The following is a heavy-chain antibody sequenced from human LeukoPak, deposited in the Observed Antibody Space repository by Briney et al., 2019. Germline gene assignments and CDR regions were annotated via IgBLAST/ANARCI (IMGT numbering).Heavy chain of an antibody. D-gene: IGHD3-16*01. Sequence: SETLSLTCTVSGGSISSSSYYWGWIRQPPGKGLEWIGSIYYSGSTYYNPSLKSRVTISVDTSKNQFSLKLSSVTAADTAVYYCAGVVGDGVSTLVDYWGQGTLVTVSS. V-gene: IGHV4-39*07. CDR1: GGSISSSSYY. CDR2: IYYSGST. J-gene: IGHJ4*02. CDR3: AGVVGDGVSTLVDY.